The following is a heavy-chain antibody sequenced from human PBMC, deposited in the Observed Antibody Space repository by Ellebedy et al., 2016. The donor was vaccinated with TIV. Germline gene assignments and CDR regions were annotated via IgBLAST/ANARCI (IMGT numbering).Heavy chain of an antibody. CDR1: GDAIDRYF. CDR2: IYYIGTT. Sequence: MPGASLRLSCTVSGDAIDRYFWSWIRQPPGKGLEYIGHIYYIGTTNYNPSLKSRVTISVDTSKNQVSLKLRSLTAADTAVYFCARQGPYDFDLDYWGQGILVTVSS. V-gene: IGHV4-59*08. D-gene: IGHD3-3*01. CDR3: ARQGPYDFDLDY. J-gene: IGHJ4*02.